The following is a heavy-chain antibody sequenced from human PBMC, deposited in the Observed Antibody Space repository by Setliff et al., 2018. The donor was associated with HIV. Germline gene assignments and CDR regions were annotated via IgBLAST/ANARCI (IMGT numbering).Heavy chain of an antibody. Sequence: ASVTVSCKASGGTFSSYAISWVRQAPGQGLEWMGGIVPILGIANYAQKFQGRVTITADKSTSTAYMELSSLRSEDTAVYYCARGRDYYGSGNAFDIWGQGTMVT. J-gene: IGHJ3*02. CDR2: IVPILGIA. CDR3: ARGRDYYGSGNAFDI. CDR1: GGTFSSYA. D-gene: IGHD3-10*01. V-gene: IGHV1-69*10.